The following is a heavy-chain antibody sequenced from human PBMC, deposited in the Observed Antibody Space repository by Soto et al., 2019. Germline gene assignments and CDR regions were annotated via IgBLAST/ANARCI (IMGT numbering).Heavy chain of an antibody. D-gene: IGHD6-6*01. CDR1: GGSISSYY. Sequence: QVQLQESGPGLVKPSETLSLTCTVSGGSISSYYWSWIRQPPGKGLEWIGYIYYSGSTNYNPSLKSRVTISVDTSKNQFSLKLSSVTAADTAVYYCARFSSSSSSYYSYGMDVWGQGTTVTVSS. CDR2: IYYSGST. CDR3: ARFSSSSSSYYSYGMDV. V-gene: IGHV4-59*01. J-gene: IGHJ6*02.